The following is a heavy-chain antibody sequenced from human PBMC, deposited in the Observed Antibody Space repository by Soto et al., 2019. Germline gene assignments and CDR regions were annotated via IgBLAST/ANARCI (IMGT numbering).Heavy chain of an antibody. Sequence: GASVKVSCKASGYTFTSYGISWVRQAPGQGLEWMGWISAYNGNTNYAQKLQGRVTMTTDTSTSTAYMELRSLRSDDTAVYYCARERDYYDSSGYTYNWFDPWGQGTLVTVSS. CDR3: ARERDYYDSSGYTYNWFDP. CDR2: ISAYNGNT. CDR1: GYTFTSYG. J-gene: IGHJ5*02. V-gene: IGHV1-18*01. D-gene: IGHD3-22*01.